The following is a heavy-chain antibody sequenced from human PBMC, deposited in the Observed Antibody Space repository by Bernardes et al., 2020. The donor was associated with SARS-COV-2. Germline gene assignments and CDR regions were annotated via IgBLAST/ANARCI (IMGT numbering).Heavy chain of an antibody. J-gene: IGHJ4*02. CDR2: IHYSGTT. D-gene: IGHD3-3*01. CDR1: GGSISGGDYY. CDR3: ARHNFWGAFFFDF. V-gene: IGHV4-39*01. Sequence: ETLSLTCTVSGGSISGGDYYWAWIRQPPGKGLEWIGTIHYSGTTQYNSSLKSRVSISVDTPKNQFSLKLTSVTAADTAVYYCARHNFWGAFFFDFWGQGTLVTVSS.